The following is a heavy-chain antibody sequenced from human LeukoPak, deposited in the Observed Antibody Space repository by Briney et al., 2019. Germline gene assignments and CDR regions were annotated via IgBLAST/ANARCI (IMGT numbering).Heavy chain of an antibody. CDR2: INYSGCSK. J-gene: IGHJ6*02. V-gene: IGHV1-46*01. Sequence: ASVKVSCKSSVYTYPSYYMHWVRQPPAQGLEWMGIINYSGCSKIYAQKFQGRVTMTEDTSTDTGYMELRSLRSEDTAVYYCATDQRGAGLGFAYGSGSFNGLDVWGPGTTVTVSS. CDR3: ATDQRGAGLGFAYGSGSFNGLDV. D-gene: IGHD3-10*01. CDR1: VYTYPSYY.